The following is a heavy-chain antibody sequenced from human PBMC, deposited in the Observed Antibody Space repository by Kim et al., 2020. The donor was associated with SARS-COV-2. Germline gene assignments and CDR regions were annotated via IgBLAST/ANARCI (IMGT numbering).Heavy chain of an antibody. CDR1: GGSISSGGYY. CDR3: ARVHSSGYYYFDY. V-gene: IGHV4-31*03. Sequence: SETLSLTCTVSGGSISSGGYYWSWIRQHPGKGLEWIGYIYYSGSTYYNPSLKSRVTISVDTSKNQFSLKLSSVTAADTAVYYCARVHSSGYYYFDYWGQGTLVTVSS. CDR2: IYYSGST. D-gene: IGHD3-22*01. J-gene: IGHJ4*02.